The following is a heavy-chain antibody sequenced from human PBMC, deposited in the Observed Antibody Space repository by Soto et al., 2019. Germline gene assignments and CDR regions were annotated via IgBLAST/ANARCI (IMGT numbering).Heavy chain of an antibody. CDR2: ISAYNGNT. V-gene: IGHV1-18*04. D-gene: IGHD6-19*01. Sequence: QVQLVQSGAEVKKPGASVKVSCKASGYTFTSYGISWVRQAPGQGREWMGWISAYNGNTNYAQKLQGRVTMTTDTATSTDYKELRSLRSDDTAVYYCARDWTLYSSGWFPEGDYYYGMDVWGQGTTVTVSS. CDR1: GYTFTSYG. CDR3: ARDWTLYSSGWFPEGDYYYGMDV. J-gene: IGHJ6*02.